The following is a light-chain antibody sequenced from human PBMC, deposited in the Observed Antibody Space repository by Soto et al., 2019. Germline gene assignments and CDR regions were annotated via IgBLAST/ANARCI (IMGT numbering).Light chain of an antibody. CDR1: QSIRSW. J-gene: IGKJ3*01. V-gene: IGKV1-5*03. Sequence: DIQMTQSPSTLSASVGDRVTITCRASQSIRSWLAWYQQKPGKAPKLLIYKTSTLESGVTSRFSGSGSGTEYALTISSRQPEDFATDYGQPSLTFGPGTKGDIK. CDR2: KTS. CDR3: QPSLT.